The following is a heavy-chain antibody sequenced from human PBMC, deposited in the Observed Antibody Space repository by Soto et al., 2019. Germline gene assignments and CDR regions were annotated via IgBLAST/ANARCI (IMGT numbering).Heavy chain of an antibody. V-gene: IGHV3-23*01. J-gene: IGHJ4*02. CDR1: GFTFSSYA. Sequence: RLSCAASGFTFSSYAMSWVRQAPGKGLEWVSAISGSGGSTYYADSVKGRFTISRDNSKNTLYLQMNSLRAEDTAVYYCAKDAFGWMATIQVTNWGQGTLVTVSS. D-gene: IGHD5-12*01. CDR3: AKDAFGWMATIQVTN. CDR2: ISGSGGST.